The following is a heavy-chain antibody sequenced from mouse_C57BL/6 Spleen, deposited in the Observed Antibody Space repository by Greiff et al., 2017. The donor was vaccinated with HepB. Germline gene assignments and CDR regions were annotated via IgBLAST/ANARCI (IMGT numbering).Heavy chain of an antibody. CDR3: TTGGSYYFDY. CDR1: GFNIKDYY. CDR2: IDPEDGDT. Sequence: EVQLQQSGAELVRPGASVKLSCTASGFNIKDYYMHWVKQRPEQGLEWIGRIDPEDGDTEYAPKFQGKATMTADTSSNTAYLQLRSLTSEDTAVNFCTTGGSYYFDYWGQGTTLTVSS. V-gene: IGHV14-1*01. J-gene: IGHJ2*01.